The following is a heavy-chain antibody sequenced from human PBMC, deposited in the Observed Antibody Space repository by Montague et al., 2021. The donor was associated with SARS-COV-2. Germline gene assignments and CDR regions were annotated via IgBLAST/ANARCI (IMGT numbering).Heavy chain of an antibody. CDR3: ACDEHIGSTWPSSGYGMDV. CDR2: RRYRSNWNY. D-gene: IGHD6-13*01. V-gene: IGHV6-1*01. Sequence: CAISGDSVPSNSPAWNWITQSPSRDLEWLGVRRYRSNWNYDYALSVKSRILIIPHTSENQFSLQLNSVPPEDTAVYYCACDEHIGSTWPSSGYGMDVWGQGTMVTVSS. J-gene: IGHJ6*02. CDR1: GDSVPSNSPA.